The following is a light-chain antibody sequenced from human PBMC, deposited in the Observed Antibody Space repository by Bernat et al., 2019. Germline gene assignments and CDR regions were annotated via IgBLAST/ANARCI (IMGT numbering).Light chain of an antibody. J-gene: IGLJ3*02. Sequence: QAGLTQPPSVSKGLRQTATLTCTGNSNNVGYQGAAWLQQHQGHPPKLLSYRNNNRPSGISEGFSASRSGNTASLTITGLQPGDGADYYCSAWDSRLSAWVFGGGTKLTVL. V-gene: IGLV10-54*01. CDR1: SNNVGYQG. CDR2: RNN. CDR3: SAWDSRLSAWV.